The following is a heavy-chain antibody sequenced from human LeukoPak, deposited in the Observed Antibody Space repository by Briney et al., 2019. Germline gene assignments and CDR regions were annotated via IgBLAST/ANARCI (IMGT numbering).Heavy chain of an antibody. Sequence: SETLSLTCAVYGGSFSGYYWSWIRQPPGKGLEWIGEINHSGSTNYNPSLKSRVTISVDTSKNQFSLKLSSVTAADTAVYYCARYVILRYHSFDYWGQGTLVTVSS. CDR2: INHSGST. CDR3: ARYVILRYHSFDY. V-gene: IGHV4-34*01. D-gene: IGHD3-9*01. J-gene: IGHJ4*02. CDR1: GGSFSGYY.